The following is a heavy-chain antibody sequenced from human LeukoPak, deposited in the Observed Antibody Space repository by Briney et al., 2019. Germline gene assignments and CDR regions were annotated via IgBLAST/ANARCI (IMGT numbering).Heavy chain of an antibody. Sequence: GGSLRLSCAASGFTFSTYWMRWARQTPGKGLEWVANIKGDGSEINYVDSVKGRFTISRDNAKNSLSLQMNSLTADDTGVYYCAREGLPYSGDHWGQGTLVTVSS. V-gene: IGHV3-7*01. CDR2: IKGDGSEI. D-gene: IGHD4-11*01. J-gene: IGHJ4*02. CDR1: GFTFSTYW. CDR3: AREGLPYSGDH.